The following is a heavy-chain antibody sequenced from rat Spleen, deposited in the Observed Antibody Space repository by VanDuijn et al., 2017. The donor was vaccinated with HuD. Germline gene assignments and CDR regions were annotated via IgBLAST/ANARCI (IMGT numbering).Heavy chain of an antibody. J-gene: IGHJ3*01. D-gene: IGHD1-9*01. V-gene: IGHV5-34*01. CDR1: GFTFSDYA. CDR3: ATSYYGYKRSSY. Sequence: EVQLVESGGGLVQPGRSLKLSCVASGFTFSDYAMNWIRQAPGKGLEWVAYISTTSGTIYYADTVQGRFTISRDNAKNNLYLQLSSLRSEDTALYYCATSYYGYKRSSYWGQGTLVTVSS. CDR2: ISTTSGTI.